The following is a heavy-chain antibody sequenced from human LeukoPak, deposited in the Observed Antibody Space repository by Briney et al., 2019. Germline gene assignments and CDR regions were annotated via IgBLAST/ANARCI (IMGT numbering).Heavy chain of an antibody. CDR1: GGSFSGCY. J-gene: IGHJ3*02. D-gene: IGHD6-13*01. V-gene: IGHV4-34*01. CDR3: ARPRGYSSSWYRDAFDI. Sequence: KTSETLSLTCAVYGGSFSGCYWSWIRQPPGKGLEWIGEINHSGSTNYNPSLKSRVTISVDTSKNQFSLKLSSVTAADTAVYYCARPRGYSSSWYRDAFDIWGQGTMVTVSS. CDR2: INHSGST.